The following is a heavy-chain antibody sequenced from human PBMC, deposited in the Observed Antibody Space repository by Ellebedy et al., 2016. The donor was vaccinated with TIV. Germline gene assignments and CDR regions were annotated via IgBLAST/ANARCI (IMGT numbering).Heavy chain of an antibody. D-gene: IGHD1-26*01. CDR3: ARPPIVGGTVAFDY. CDR2: IYYSGST. V-gene: IGHV4-39*01. CDR1: GFTLSSYA. J-gene: IGHJ4*02. Sequence: MPGGSLRLSCAASGFTLSSYAMSWVRQAPGKGLEWIGSIYYSGSTYYNPSLKSRVTISVDTSKNQFSLKLSSVTAADTASYYCARPPIVGGTVAFDYWGQGILVTVSS.